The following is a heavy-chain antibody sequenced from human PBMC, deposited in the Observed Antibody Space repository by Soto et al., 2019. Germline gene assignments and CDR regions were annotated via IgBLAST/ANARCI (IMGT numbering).Heavy chain of an antibody. D-gene: IGHD3-10*01. Sequence: SETLSLTCTVSGGSISSYYWSWIRQPPGKGLEWIGYIYYSGSTNYNPSLKSRVTISVDTSKNQFSLKLSSVTAADTAVYYCARHSTGRIRDYYYYYYMDVWGKGTTVTVSS. CDR3: ARHSTGRIRDYYYYYYMDV. J-gene: IGHJ6*03. V-gene: IGHV4-59*01. CDR2: IYYSGST. CDR1: GGSISSYY.